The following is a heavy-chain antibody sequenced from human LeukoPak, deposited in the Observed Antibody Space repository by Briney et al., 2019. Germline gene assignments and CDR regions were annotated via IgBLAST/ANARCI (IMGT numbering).Heavy chain of an antibody. J-gene: IGHJ4*02. CDR2: INHSGST. V-gene: IGHV4-34*01. CDR1: GGSFSGYY. D-gene: IGHD1-26*01. Sequence: ASETLSLTCAVYGGSFSGYYWSWIRQPPGKGLEWIGEINHSGSTNYNPSLKSRVTISVDTSKNQFSLKLSSVTAADTAVYYCARHVVPGSYKVYFDYWGQGTLVTVSS. CDR3: ARHVVPGSYKVYFDY.